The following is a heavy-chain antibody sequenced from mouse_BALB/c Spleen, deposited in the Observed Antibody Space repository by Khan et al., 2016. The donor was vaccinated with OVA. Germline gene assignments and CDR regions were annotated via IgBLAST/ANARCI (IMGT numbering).Heavy chain of an antibody. V-gene: IGHV1S81*02. J-gene: IGHJ3*01. CDR3: TRSGYGSFAY. D-gene: IGHD2-2*01. Sequence: VELVESGAELVKPGASVRLSCKASGYTFTSYYMYWVKQRPGQGLEWIGDINPSCGGTNYNEKFKSKATLTVDKSSSTAYIQLNSLTSEDSAVYYCTRSGYGSFAYWGQGTLVTVSA. CDR1: GYTFTSYY. CDR2: INPSCGGT.